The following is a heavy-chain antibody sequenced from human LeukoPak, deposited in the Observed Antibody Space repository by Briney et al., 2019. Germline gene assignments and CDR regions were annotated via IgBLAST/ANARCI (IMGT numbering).Heavy chain of an antibody. Sequence: SETLSLTCTVSGGSISSSSYYWGWIRQPPGKGLEWIGSIYYSGSTYYNPSLKSRVTISVDTSKNQFSLKLSSVTAADTAVYYCARYRRSGVTTSVAYFDYWGQGTLVTVSS. CDR3: ARYRRSGVTTSVAYFDY. CDR2: IYYSGST. D-gene: IGHD4-17*01. J-gene: IGHJ4*02. CDR1: GGSISSSSYY. V-gene: IGHV4-39*07.